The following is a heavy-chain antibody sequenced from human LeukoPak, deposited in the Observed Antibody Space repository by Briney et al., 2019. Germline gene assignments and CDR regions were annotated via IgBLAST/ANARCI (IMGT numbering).Heavy chain of an antibody. Sequence: PSETLSLTCTVSGDSISTTSYFWGWIRQPPGKGLEWIGTFYYSGTNYYNPSLKSRVTISVDTSKNQLSLRLTSVTAADTALYYCAKLTGPDHGWDYFDPWGQGTLVTVSS. CDR1: GDSISTTSYF. CDR2: FYYSGTN. J-gene: IGHJ5*02. D-gene: IGHD1-14*01. V-gene: IGHV4-39*07. CDR3: AKLTGPDHGWDYFDP.